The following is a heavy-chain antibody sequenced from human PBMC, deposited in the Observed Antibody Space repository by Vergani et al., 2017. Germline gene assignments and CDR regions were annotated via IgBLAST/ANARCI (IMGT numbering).Heavy chain of an antibody. V-gene: IGHV4-31*03. Sequence: QVQLQESGPGLVKPSQTLSLTCTVSGGSINSDNYHWGWIRQHPGKGLEWMGYIYYSGSNYYNPSLKSRVSMSVDTSKNQFSLKLSSVTVADTAVYYCTRGAYCSSSSCPPKYWGHGTRVTVSS. CDR1: GGSINSDNYH. CDR2: IYYSGSN. D-gene: IGHD2-2*01. J-gene: IGHJ4*01. CDR3: TRGAYCSSSSCPPKY.